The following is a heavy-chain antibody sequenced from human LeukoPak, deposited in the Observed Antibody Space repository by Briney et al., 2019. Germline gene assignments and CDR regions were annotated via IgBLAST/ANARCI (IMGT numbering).Heavy chain of an antibody. CDR1: GFTFSSYS. V-gene: IGHV3-48*01. D-gene: IGHD6-19*01. Sequence: GGSLRLSCAASGFTFSSYSMNWVRQAPGKGLEWVSYISSSSSTIYYADSVKGRFTISRDNAKNSLYLQMDSLRAEDTAVNYCARAGGSGYDYWGQGTLVTVSS. CDR3: ARAGGSGYDY. CDR2: ISSSSSTI. J-gene: IGHJ4*02.